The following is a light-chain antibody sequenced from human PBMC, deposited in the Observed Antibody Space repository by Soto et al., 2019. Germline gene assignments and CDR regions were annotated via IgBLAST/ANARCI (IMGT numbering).Light chain of an antibody. J-gene: IGLJ1*01. CDR1: SSDVGAYNS. V-gene: IGLV2-14*03. Sequence: QSALTQPASVSGSPGQSITISCTGTSSDVGAYNSVSWYQLHPGKAPKLVIYDVTDRPSGVSNGFSGSKSGNTASLTISGLQAEDEADYFCSSYTSSGTYVFGSGTKLTVL. CDR3: SSYTSSGTYV. CDR2: DVT.